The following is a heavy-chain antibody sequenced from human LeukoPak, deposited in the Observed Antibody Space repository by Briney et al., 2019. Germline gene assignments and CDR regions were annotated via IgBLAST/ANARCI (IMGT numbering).Heavy chain of an antibody. D-gene: IGHD3-22*01. Sequence: ASVKVSCKASGYTFTSYGISWVRQAPGQGLEWMGWISAYNGNTNYAQKLQGRVTMTTDTSTSTAYMELRSLRSDDTAVYYCAREGTYYYDSSGYYSRYYFDYWGQGTRVTVSS. CDR2: ISAYNGNT. J-gene: IGHJ4*02. CDR3: AREGTYYYDSSGYYSRYYFDY. V-gene: IGHV1-18*01. CDR1: GYTFTSYG.